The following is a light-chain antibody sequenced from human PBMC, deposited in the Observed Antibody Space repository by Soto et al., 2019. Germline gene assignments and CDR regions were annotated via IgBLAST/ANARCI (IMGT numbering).Light chain of an antibody. CDR2: GAS. J-gene: IGKJ5*01. V-gene: IGKV1-12*01. Sequence: DIQMTQSPSSVSASVGDRFTITCRASQDITSGLAWYQQRPGRAPKLLIYGASTLQSGVPSRFSGSGSGTDFTLTISNLQPEDFATYYCQQLNAYPLTFGQGTRLEIK. CDR1: QDITSG. CDR3: QQLNAYPLT.